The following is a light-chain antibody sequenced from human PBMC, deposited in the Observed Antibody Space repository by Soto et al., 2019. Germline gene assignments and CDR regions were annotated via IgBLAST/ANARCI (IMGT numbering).Light chain of an antibody. V-gene: IGKV3-20*01. J-gene: IGKJ5*01. CDR1: QSVSSSY. Sequence: EIVLTQSPGTLALSPGERATLSCRASQSVSSSYLAWYQQKPGQAPRLLIYGASSRATGIPDRFSGSGSGTDFTLTISRLEPEDFAVYYCQQYGSPPAEITFGQGTRLEIK. CDR3: QQYGSPPAEIT. CDR2: GAS.